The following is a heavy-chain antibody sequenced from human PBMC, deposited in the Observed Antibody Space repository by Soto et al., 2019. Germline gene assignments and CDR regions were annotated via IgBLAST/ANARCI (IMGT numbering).Heavy chain of an antibody. J-gene: IGHJ6*02. CDR1: GFTFSSYA. CDR3: ANRDTSMVTRYYYGMDV. D-gene: IGHD5-18*01. CDR2: ISDSGGST. Sequence: VQLLESGGGLVQPGGSLRLSCAASGFTFSSYAMSWVRQAPGKGLEWVSAISDSGGSTYYADSVKGRFTISRDNSKNTLYLQMNSLRAEDTAVYYCANRDTSMVTRYYYGMDVWGQGTRVTVSS. V-gene: IGHV3-23*01.